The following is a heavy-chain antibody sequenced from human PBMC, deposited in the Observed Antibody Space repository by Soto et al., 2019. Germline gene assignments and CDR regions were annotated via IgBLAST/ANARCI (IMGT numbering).Heavy chain of an antibody. CDR2: ISAYNGNT. V-gene: IGHV1-18*01. CDR1: CYTFTNYG. J-gene: IGHJ4*02. CDR3: ARAYWTYYFDY. Sequence: ASVKVSCKASCYTFTNYGISWVPQAPGQGLEWMGWISAYNGNTNYAQKLQGRVTMTTDTSTSTAYMELRSLRSDDTAVYYCARAYWTYYFDYWGQGTLVTVSS. D-gene: IGHD1-1*01.